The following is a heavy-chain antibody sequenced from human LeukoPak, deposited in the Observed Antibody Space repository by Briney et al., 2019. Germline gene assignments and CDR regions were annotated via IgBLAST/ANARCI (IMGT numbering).Heavy chain of an antibody. CDR3: AKRGLKGQPTYESGWDSNNWFDP. J-gene: IGHJ5*02. CDR2: IWYDGSNK. D-gene: IGHD1-26*01. CDR1: VFTSSSYS. V-gene: IGHV3-30*02. Sequence: PGGSLRLSCAPSVFTSSSYSMHCGPHAPDEGREGVAFIWYDGSNKYYADSVKGRFTISRDNSKNTLYLQMNSLRAEDTAVYYCAKRGLKGQPTYESGWDSNNWFDPWGQGTLVTVSS.